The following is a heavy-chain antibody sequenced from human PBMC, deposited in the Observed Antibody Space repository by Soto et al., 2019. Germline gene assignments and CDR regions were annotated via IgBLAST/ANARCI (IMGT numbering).Heavy chain of an antibody. CDR2: MNPNSGNT. CDR1: GYTFTSYD. D-gene: IGHD4-17*01. CDR3: ARVHTVTTYFDV. Sequence: QVQLVQSGAEVGKPGASVKVSCKASGYTFTSYDINWVRQASGQGLEWMGWMNPNSGNTGSAQRFQGRLTMTRNTSINTAYMELISLTSEDAAVYYCARVHTVTTYFDVWGRGTLVAVSS. J-gene: IGHJ2*01. V-gene: IGHV1-8*01.